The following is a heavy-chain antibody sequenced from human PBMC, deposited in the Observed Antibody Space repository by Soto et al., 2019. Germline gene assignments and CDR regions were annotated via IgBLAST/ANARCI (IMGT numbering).Heavy chain of an antibody. CDR3: ARVRVWGSYRYTLGDYFDY. V-gene: IGHV4-31*03. D-gene: IGHD3-16*02. CDR2: IYYSGST. J-gene: IGHJ4*02. Sequence: SETLSLTCTVSGGSISSGGYYWSWIRQHPGKGLEWIGCIYYSGSTYYNPSLKSRVTISVDTSKNQFSLKLSSVTAADTAVYYCARVRVWGSYRYTLGDYFDYWGQGTLVTVSS. CDR1: GGSISSGGYY.